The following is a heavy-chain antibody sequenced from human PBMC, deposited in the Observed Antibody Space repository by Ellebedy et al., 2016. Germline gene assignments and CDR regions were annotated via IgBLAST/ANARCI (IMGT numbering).Heavy chain of an antibody. CDR3: AKDRDDAGDFVFDS. CDR2: TRHDGSNE. Sequence: GGSLRLSXAASGFTFESYALHWVRQAPGKGLEWVALTRHDGSNEYYADSVKGRFTISRDNSKNTLHLQMNSLRDEDTAVYYCAKDRDDAGDFVFDSWGQGTLVTVSS. CDR1: GFTFESYA. V-gene: IGHV3-30*04. J-gene: IGHJ4*02. D-gene: IGHD4-17*01.